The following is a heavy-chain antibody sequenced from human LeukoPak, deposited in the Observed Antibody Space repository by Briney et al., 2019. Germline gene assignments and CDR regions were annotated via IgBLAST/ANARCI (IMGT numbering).Heavy chain of an antibody. V-gene: IGHV1-69*01. J-gene: IGHJ4*02. CDR1: GGTFSSYA. Sequence: SSVKVSCKASGGTFSSYAISWVRQAPGQELEWMGGIIPIFGTANYAQKFQGRVTITADESTSTAYMELSSLRSEDTAVYYCARRGYYDTRARLDYWGQGTLVTVSS. D-gene: IGHD3-22*01. CDR2: IIPIFGTA. CDR3: ARRGYYDTRARLDY.